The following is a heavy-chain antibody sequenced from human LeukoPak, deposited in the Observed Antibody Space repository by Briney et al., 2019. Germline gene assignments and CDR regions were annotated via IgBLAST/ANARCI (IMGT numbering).Heavy chain of an antibody. D-gene: IGHD5-24*01. V-gene: IGHV4-30-4*01. CDR3: ARIRRDGYNYDY. J-gene: IGHJ4*02. CDR2: IYYSGST. Sequence: SETLSLTCTVSGVSISSCDYYWSWIRQPPGKGLECIGYIYYSGSTYYNPSLKSRVTISVDTSKNQFSLKLSSVTAADTAVYYCARIRRDGYNYDYWGQGTLVTVSS. CDR1: GVSISSCDYY.